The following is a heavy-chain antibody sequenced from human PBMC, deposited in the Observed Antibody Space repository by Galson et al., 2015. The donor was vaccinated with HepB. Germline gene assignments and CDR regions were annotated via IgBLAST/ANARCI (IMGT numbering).Heavy chain of an antibody. CDR2: INAGNGNT. J-gene: IGHJ4*02. CDR3: ARGRVIVVVTAIDY. CDR1: GYTFTSYA. V-gene: IGHV1-3*01. D-gene: IGHD2-21*02. Sequence: SVKVSCKASGYTFTSYAMHWVRQAPGQRLEWMGWINAGNGNTKYSQKFQGRVTITRDTSASTAYMELSSLRSEDTAVYYCARGRVIVVVTAIDYWGQGTLVTVSS.